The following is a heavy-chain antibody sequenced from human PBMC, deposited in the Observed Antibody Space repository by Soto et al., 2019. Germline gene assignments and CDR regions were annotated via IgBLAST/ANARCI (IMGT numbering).Heavy chain of an antibody. CDR2: IYYSGST. V-gene: IGHV4-31*03. Sequence: SETLSLTCTVSGGSISSGGYYWSWIRQHPGKGLEWIGYIYYSGSTYYNPSLKSRVTISVDTSKNQFSLKLSSVTAADTAVYYCARDFREVGATSGHPYYFDYWGQGTLVTVSS. J-gene: IGHJ4*02. CDR3: ARDFREVGATSGHPYYFDY. CDR1: GGSISSGGYY. D-gene: IGHD1-26*01.